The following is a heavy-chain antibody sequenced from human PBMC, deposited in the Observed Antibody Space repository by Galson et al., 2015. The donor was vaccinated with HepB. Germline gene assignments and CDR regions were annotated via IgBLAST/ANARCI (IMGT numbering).Heavy chain of an antibody. V-gene: IGHV3-48*01. Sequence: SLRLSCAASGFTFSSYSMKWVRQAPGRGLEWVSYISSSRSPIYYADSVKGRFTISRDNAKNSLYLQMNSLRAEDTAVYYCARGLYVGVSAAFDIWGQGTMVTVSS. CDR3: ARGLYVGVSAAFDI. CDR2: ISSSRSPI. J-gene: IGHJ3*02. D-gene: IGHD1-26*01. CDR1: GFTFSSYS.